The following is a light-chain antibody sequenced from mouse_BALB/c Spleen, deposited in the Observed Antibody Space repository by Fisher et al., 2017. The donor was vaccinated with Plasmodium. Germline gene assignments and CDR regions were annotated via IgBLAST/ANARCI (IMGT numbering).Light chain of an antibody. Sequence: DIVLTQSPLTLSVTIGQPASISCKSSQSLLYSDGKTYLNWLLQRPGQSPKRLIYLVSKLDSGVPDRFNGSGSGTDFTLKISRVEAEDLGIYYCWQGTHSWTFGGGTNLEIK. CDR3: WQGTHSWT. CDR1: QSLLYSDGKTY. V-gene: IGKV1-135*01. J-gene: IGKJ1*01. CDR2: LVS.